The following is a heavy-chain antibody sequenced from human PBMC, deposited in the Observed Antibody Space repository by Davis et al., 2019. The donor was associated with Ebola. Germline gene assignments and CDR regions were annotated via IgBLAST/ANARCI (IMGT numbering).Heavy chain of an antibody. CDR2: VNSNNGET. CDR1: GYNFIEYF. D-gene: IGHD3-22*01. CDR3: ARGGYYYDSSGYLDWFDP. Sequence: ASVKVSCKASGYNFIEYFIHWVRQAPGQGLEWMGRVNSNNGETNYAQKFQGRVTMTRDTSISTAYMELSRLRSDDTAVYYCARGGYYYDSSGYLDWFDPWGQGTLVTVSS. J-gene: IGHJ5*02. V-gene: IGHV1-2*02.